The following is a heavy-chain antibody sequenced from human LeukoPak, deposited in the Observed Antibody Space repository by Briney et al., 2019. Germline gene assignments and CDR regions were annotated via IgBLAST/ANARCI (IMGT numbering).Heavy chain of an antibody. D-gene: IGHD4-17*01. CDR1: GGSISSYY. CDR2: IYYSGST. CDR3: ARSRYGVDWFDP. Sequence: PSETLTLTCTVSGGSISSYYWSWIRQPPGKGLEWIGYIYYSGSTNSNPALKSRVTISVDTSKNQFSLKLSSVTAADTAVYYCARSRYGVDWFDPWGQGTLVTVSS. J-gene: IGHJ5*02. V-gene: IGHV4-59*01.